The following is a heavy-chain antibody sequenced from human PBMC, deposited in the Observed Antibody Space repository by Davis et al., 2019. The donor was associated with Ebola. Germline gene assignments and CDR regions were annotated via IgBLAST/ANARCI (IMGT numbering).Heavy chain of an antibody. D-gene: IGHD4-11*01. CDR3: ARSQSDYSKDY. V-gene: IGHV1-46*01. Sequence: ASVKVSCKASGYTFTGYYMHWVRQAPGQGLEWMGIINPSGGTAEYAQKFQGRITMTRDTSTSTVDMDLSSLRSEDTAIYYCARSQSDYSKDYWGQGTLVTVSS. CDR1: GYTFTGYY. J-gene: IGHJ4*02. CDR2: INPSGGTA.